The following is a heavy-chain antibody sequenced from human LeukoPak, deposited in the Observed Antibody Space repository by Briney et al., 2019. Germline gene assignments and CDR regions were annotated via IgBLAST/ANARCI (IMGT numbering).Heavy chain of an antibody. V-gene: IGHV3-30*04. D-gene: IGHD5-24*01. J-gene: IGHJ4*02. CDR2: ISRDGSTK. CDR3: TRERWLQSFDY. Sequence: GGSLRLSCAASGFTFDSYAIHWVRQAPGKGLTWVAAISRDGSTKHYAGSVKGRFTISRDNSKNTLYLQMNSLNTEDTALYYCTRERWLQSFDYWGQGTLVTVSA. CDR1: GFTFDSYA.